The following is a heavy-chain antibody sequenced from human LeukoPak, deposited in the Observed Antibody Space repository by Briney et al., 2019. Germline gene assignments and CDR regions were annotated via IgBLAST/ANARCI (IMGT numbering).Heavy chain of an antibody. V-gene: IGHV4-34*01. CDR1: GGSFSGYY. D-gene: IGHD4/OR15-4a*01. CDR3: ARQNYGAAPLRY. Sequence: SETLPLTCAVYGGSFSGYYWSWIRQPPGKGVEWIGEINHSGRTNYNPSLKSRVTISVDTSKNQFSLKLSSVTAADTAVYYCARQNYGAAPLRYWGQGTLVTVSS. J-gene: IGHJ4*02. CDR2: INHSGRT.